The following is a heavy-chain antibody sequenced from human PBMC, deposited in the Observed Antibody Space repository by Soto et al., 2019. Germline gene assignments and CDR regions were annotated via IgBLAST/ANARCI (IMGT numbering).Heavy chain of an antibody. J-gene: IGHJ4*02. Sequence: QLQLQESGPGLVKPSETLSLTCNASGGSITSSGSAWGWIRQSPGKGLEWIGTIDYSGNIYYIPSLKRRITISVDTSKNQISLKLSSVTAADTAVYYCARHIHNQGFEYHFDSWGQGTLVTVSS. CDR2: IDYSGNI. V-gene: IGHV4-39*01. D-gene: IGHD2-2*01. CDR1: GGSITSSGSA. CDR3: ARHIHNQGFEYHFDS.